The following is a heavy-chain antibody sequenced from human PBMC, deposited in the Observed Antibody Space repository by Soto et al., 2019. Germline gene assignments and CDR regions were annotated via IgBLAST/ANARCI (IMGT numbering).Heavy chain of an antibody. J-gene: IGHJ6*02. Sequence: ASVNVSCKASCYTFTNYVISWVRQDPGQGLEWMGWISAYNGNTDYAQKLQGRVTMTTDTSTRTVYMELRGLKSDDTAVYYCARGGYYDNSWGKLSHYGLDVWGQGTSVTVSS. V-gene: IGHV1-18*01. CDR3: ARGGYYDNSWGKLSHYGLDV. CDR2: ISAYNGNT. D-gene: IGHD3-16*01. CDR1: CYTFTNYV.